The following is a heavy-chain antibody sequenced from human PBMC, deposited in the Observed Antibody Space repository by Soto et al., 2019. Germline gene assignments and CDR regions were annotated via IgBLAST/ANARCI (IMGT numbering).Heavy chain of an antibody. Sequence: SGPTLVNPTQTLTLTCTFSGFSFSTSQVGVGWIRQPPGKAQEWLALIYCDDDKRYSPSLRSRLTITKDTSKNQVVFTMTNMDPVDTATYYCAHRPGGYISSWDNGYFDYWGRGALVTVSS. D-gene: IGHD6-13*01. CDR1: GFSFSTSQVG. CDR2: IYCDDDK. J-gene: IGHJ4*02. CDR3: AHRPGGYISSWDNGYFDY. V-gene: IGHV2-5*02.